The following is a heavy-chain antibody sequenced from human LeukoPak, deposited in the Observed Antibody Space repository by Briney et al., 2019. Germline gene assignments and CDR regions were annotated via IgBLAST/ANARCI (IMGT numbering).Heavy chain of an antibody. Sequence: GGSLRLSCAASGFTVSSNYMSWVRQAPGKGLEWVSVIYSGGSTYYADSVKGRFTISRDNSKDTLYLQMNSLRAEDTAVYYCAKAKSPQWLVSPFDYWGQGTLVTVSS. CDR3: AKAKSPQWLVSPFDY. D-gene: IGHD6-19*01. J-gene: IGHJ4*02. CDR2: IYSGGST. CDR1: GFTVSSNY. V-gene: IGHV3-53*01.